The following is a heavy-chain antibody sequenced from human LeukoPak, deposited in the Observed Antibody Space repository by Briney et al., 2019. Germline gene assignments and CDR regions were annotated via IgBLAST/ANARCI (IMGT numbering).Heavy chain of an antibody. CDR1: GFSFSGYA. CDR3: ARGWSGTYPIDY. V-gene: IGHV3-23*01. D-gene: IGHD1-26*01. CDR2: ISTSGGKI. Sequence: GGSLRLSCAASGFSFSGYAMSWVRQAPGKGLEWVSGISTSGGKIFSADAVRGRFTISRDNSKNTLYLQMNSLRAEDTAVYYCARGWSGTYPIDYWGQGTLVTVSS. J-gene: IGHJ4*02.